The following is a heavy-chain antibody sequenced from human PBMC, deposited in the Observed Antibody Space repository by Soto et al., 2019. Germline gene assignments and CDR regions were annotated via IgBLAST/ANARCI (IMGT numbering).Heavy chain of an antibody. CDR3: TREFITTIGLYYYYGMDV. Sequence: GGSLRLSCEASGFTFRNYWMHWVRQAPGKGLVWVSHINSDGSNTNYADSVKGRFTISRDNAKNTLYLQIRSLRAEDTAVYYCTREFITTIGLYYYYGMDVWGQGTTVTVSS. CDR2: INSDGSNT. J-gene: IGHJ6*02. CDR1: GFTFRNYW. D-gene: IGHD1-1*01. V-gene: IGHV3-74*01.